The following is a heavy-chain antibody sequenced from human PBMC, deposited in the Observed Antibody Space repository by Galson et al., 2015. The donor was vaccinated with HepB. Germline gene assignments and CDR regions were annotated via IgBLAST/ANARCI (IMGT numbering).Heavy chain of an antibody. Sequence: SVKVSCKASGGTFSSYTISWVRQAPGQGLEWMGRIIPILGIANYAQKFQGRVTITADKSTSTAYMELSSLRSEDTAVYYCATEDVRGVKGYDYWGQGTLVTVSS. V-gene: IGHV1-69*02. CDR1: GGTFSSYT. J-gene: IGHJ4*02. CDR2: IIPILGIA. D-gene: IGHD3-10*01. CDR3: ATEDVRGVKGYDY.